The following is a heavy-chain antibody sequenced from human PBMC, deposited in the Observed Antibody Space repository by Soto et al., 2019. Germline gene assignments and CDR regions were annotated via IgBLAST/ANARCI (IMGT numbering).Heavy chain of an antibody. V-gene: IGHV1-46*01. Sequence: QVQLVQSGAEVRKPGASVKLSCQASGYTFTHYYIHWVRQAPGQGLEWLGIINPDTGTTSYAQTLQGRVPLTTDTSASTVYLELSGLAAEDTAVYYCASCPIYGGDSYFAYWGQGTLVTVSS. CDR1: GYTFTHYY. J-gene: IGHJ4*02. D-gene: IGHD2-21*01. CDR3: ASCPIYGGDSYFAY. CDR2: INPDTGTT.